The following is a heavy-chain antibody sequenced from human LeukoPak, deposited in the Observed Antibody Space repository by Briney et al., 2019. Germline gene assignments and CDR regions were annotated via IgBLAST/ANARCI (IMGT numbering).Heavy chain of an antibody. J-gene: IGHJ4*02. CDR1: GYTFTSYD. CDR2: MNPNSGNT. CDR3: ARVRRGYSYGYYFDY. V-gene: IGHV1-8*03. Sequence: ASVKVSCKASGYTFTSYDINWVRQATGQGLEWMGWMNPNSGNTGYAQKFQGRVTITRSTSISTAYMELSSLRSEDTAVYYCARVRRGYSYGYYFDYWGQGTLVTVSS. D-gene: IGHD5-18*01.